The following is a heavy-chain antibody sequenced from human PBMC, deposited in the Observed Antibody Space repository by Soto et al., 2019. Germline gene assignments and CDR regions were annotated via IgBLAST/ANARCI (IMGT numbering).Heavy chain of an antibody. CDR2: MSPKTANT. V-gene: IGHV1-8*01. D-gene: IGHD6-19*01. CDR1: GYTFTSYD. CDR3: ASHIAVAGSIDP. Sequence: ASVKVSCKASGYTFTSYDINWVRQTAGQGLEWMGWMSPKTANTGYAQKFQGRVTMTRDTSTSTVYMELSSLRSEDTAVYYCASHIAVAGSIDPWGQGTLVTVSS. J-gene: IGHJ5*02.